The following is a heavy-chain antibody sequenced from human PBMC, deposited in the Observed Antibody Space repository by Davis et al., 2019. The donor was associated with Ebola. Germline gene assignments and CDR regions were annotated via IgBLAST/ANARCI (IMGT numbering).Heavy chain of an antibody. D-gene: IGHD6-13*01. CDR2: ISYDGSNK. CDR3: ARDLWNSSSWYPLFGY. CDR1: GFTFSSYA. V-gene: IGHV3-30-3*01. Sequence: GGSLRLSCAASGFTFSSYAMHWVRQAPGKGLEWVAVISYDGSNKYYADSVKGRFTISRDNSKNTLYVQMNSLRAEDTAVYYCARDLWNSSSWYPLFGYWGQGTLVTVSS. J-gene: IGHJ4*02.